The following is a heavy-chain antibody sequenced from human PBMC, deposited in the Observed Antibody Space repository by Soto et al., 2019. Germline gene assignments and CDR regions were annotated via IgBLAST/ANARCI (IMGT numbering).Heavy chain of an antibody. D-gene: IGHD1-26*01. V-gene: IGHV5-51*01. CDR2: IYPGDSDT. J-gene: IGHJ6*02. CDR3: ARQGGSHYYYYGMDV. Sequence: PGESLKISCKVSGYSFTSYWIGWVRQVPGKGLEWMGIIYPGDSDTRYRPSFQGQVTISADKSISTAYLQWSSLKASDTAMYYCARQGGSHYYYYGMDVWGQGTTVTVSS. CDR1: GYSFTSYW.